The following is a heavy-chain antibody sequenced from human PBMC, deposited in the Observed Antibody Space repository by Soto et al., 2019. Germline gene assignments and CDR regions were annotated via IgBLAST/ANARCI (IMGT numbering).Heavy chain of an antibody. J-gene: IGHJ5*02. D-gene: IGHD3-10*01. CDR1: GGTFSSYT. V-gene: IGHV1-69*02. CDR3: ATYYYGSGSYSRGWFDP. CDR2: IIPILGIA. Sequence: QVPLVQSGAEVKKPGSSVKVSCKASGGTFSSYTISWVRQAPGQGLEWMGRIIPILGIANYAQKFQGRVTITADKSXSXXYMELSSLRSEDTAVYYCATYYYGSGSYSRGWFDPWGQGTLVTVSS.